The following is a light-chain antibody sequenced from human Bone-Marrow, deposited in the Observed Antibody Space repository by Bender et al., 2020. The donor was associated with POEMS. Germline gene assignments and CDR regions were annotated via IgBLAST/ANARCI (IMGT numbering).Light chain of an antibody. V-gene: IGLV3-21*02. CDR3: SSYSSSGTMWL. J-gene: IGLJ3*02. Sequence: SYVVTQPPSVSVAPGQTATITCGGDNIGSKSVQWYQQKPGQAPVLVVSDDSDRPSGIPERFSGSNSGNTATLTIFGLQADDEADYYCSSYSSSGTMWLFGGGTKLTVL. CDR1: NIGSKS. CDR2: DDS.